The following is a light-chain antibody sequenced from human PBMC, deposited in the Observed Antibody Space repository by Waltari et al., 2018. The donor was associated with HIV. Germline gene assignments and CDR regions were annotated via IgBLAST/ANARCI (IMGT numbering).Light chain of an antibody. J-gene: IGLJ1*01. CDR3: GSRDSSGYSFA. V-gene: IGLV3-19*01. Sequence: SSDLTQHPGVSVALGPTVRIPCLGVSPRTYSAAWYQQKPGQAPILVVYGTNNRPAGVPDRFSGSTSGNTASLTITGAQAVDEADYYCGSRDSSGYSFAFGPGTKVTVL. CDR2: GTN. CDR1: SPRTYS.